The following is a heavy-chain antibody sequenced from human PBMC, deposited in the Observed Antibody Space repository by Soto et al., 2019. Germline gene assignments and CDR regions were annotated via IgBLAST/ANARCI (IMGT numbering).Heavy chain of an antibody. CDR3: AKNYYDSSGYYPPALRLDY. CDR1: GYTFTSYA. J-gene: IGHJ4*02. D-gene: IGHD3-22*01. Sequence: QVQLVQSGAEVKKPGASVKVSCKASGYTFTSYAMHWVRQAPGQRLEWMGWINAGNGNTKYSQKFQGRVTITRDTSASTAYMERSSLRSEDTAVYYCAKNYYDSSGYYPPALRLDYWGQGSLVTVSS. V-gene: IGHV1-3*01. CDR2: INAGNGNT.